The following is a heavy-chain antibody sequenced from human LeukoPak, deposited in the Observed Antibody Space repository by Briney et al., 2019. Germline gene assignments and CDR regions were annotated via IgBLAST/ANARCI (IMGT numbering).Heavy chain of an antibody. CDR3: AKYLPQYYDFWSGYYGGFDY. CDR1: GFTFEDYA. D-gene: IGHD3-3*01. CDR2: ISGNGNNI. J-gene: IGHJ4*02. Sequence: GGSLRLSCAASGFTFEDYAMHWVRHGPGKGLEWVSLISGNGNNIYYADSVNGRFTISRDNSKNSLYLQMNSLRTEDTPLYYCAKYLPQYYDFWSGYYGGFDYWGQGTLVTVSS. V-gene: IGHV3-43*02.